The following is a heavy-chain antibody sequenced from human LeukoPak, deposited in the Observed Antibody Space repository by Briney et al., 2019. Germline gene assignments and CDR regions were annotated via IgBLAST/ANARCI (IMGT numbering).Heavy chain of an antibody. J-gene: IGHJ4*02. CDR1: SGSIGTDF. Sequence: SETLSLTCTVSSGSIGTDFWSWIRQPPGKGLEWIGFNSHSGDSNYNPSLKSRVTISVDSSKDQFSLKMTSVTAAGTAVYYCARGGASSRYFDSWGQRTLVTVSS. D-gene: IGHD1-26*01. CDR2: NSHSGDS. CDR3: ARGGASSRYFDS. V-gene: IGHV4-59*01.